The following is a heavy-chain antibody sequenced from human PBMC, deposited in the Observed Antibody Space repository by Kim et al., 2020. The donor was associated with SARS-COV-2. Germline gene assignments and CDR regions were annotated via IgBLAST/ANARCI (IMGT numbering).Heavy chain of an antibody. V-gene: IGHV3-72*01. CDR1: GFTFSDHY. CDR3: ARVGSGSSGAFDI. CDR2: TRNKANSYTT. D-gene: IGHD3-22*01. J-gene: IGHJ3*02. Sequence: GGSLRLSCAASGFTFSDHYMDWVRQAPGKGLEWVGRTRNKANSYTTEYAASVKGRFTISRDDSKNSLYLQMNSLKTEDTAVYYCARVGSGSSGAFDIWGQGTMVTVSS.